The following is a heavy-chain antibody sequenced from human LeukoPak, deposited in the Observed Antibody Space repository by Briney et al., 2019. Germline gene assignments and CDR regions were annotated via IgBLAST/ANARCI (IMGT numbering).Heavy chain of an antibody. CDR2: IDPSDYNT. Sequence: GESLKISCKGSGYSFTNNWISWVRQMPGKGLEWMGRIDPSDYNTNYSPSFQGHVTISADKSISTAYLQWSSLKASDTAVYYCARGHGWGDHWGQGTLVTVSS. V-gene: IGHV5-10-1*01. D-gene: IGHD6-19*01. J-gene: IGHJ5*02. CDR1: GYSFTNNW. CDR3: ARGHGWGDH.